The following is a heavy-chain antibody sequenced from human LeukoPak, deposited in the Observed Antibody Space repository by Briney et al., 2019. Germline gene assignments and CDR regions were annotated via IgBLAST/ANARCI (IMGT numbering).Heavy chain of an antibody. CDR1: GFTFRDYA. D-gene: IGHD6-19*01. CDR3: ARGHTSGWVGGFDY. J-gene: IGHJ4*02. Sequence: GGSLRLSCAASGFTFRDYAIHWVRHAPGKGLEWVAVISYDGRNKYYADSVKGRFTISRDNSKNTLYLQMNSLRAEDTAVYYCARGHTSGWVGGFDYWGQGTLVTVSS. V-gene: IGHV3-30*04. CDR2: ISYDGRNK.